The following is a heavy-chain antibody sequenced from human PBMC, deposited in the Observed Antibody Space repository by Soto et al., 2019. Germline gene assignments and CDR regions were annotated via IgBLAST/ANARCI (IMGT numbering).Heavy chain of an antibody. CDR2: ISSSSSYI. D-gene: IGHD1-1*01. Sequence: EVQLVESGGGLVKPGGSLRLSCAASGFTFSSYTMNWVRQAPGKGLEWVSSISSSSSYIYYADSVKGRFTISRDNAKNSLYLQMNSLRAEDTAVYYCARFGNTTEAHWGQGTLVTVSS. CDR1: GFTFSSYT. V-gene: IGHV3-21*01. J-gene: IGHJ4*02. CDR3: ARFGNTTEAH.